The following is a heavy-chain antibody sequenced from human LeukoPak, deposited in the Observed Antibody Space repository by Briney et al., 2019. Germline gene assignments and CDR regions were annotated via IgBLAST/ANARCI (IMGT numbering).Heavy chain of an antibody. V-gene: IGHV1-2*02. CDR1: GYTFTGYY. D-gene: IGHD1-26*01. J-gene: IGHJ3*02. CDR2: INPNSGGT. CDR3: ARIWELLTAFDI. Sequence: GASVKVSCKASGYTFTGYYMHWVRQAPGQGLEGMGWINPNSGGTNYAQKFQGRVTMTRDTSISTAYMELSRLRSDDTAVYYCARIWELLTAFDIWGQGTMVTVSS.